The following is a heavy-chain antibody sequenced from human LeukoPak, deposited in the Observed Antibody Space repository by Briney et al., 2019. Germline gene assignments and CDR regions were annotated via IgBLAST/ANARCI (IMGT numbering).Heavy chain of an antibody. CDR2: FKSKTDGGTT. CDR1: GFPFSKAW. J-gene: IGHJ3*02. D-gene: IGHD1-26*01. Sequence: GGSLRLSCAASGFPFSKAWMSWVRQAPGKWLKGISRFKSKTDGGTTDYAAPVKGRFTLSRDDSKNTLFLQMDSLRTEDTALYYCTTDSPGVVGATNAFDIWGQGTMLTVSS. CDR3: TTDSPGVVGATNAFDI. V-gene: IGHV3-15*01.